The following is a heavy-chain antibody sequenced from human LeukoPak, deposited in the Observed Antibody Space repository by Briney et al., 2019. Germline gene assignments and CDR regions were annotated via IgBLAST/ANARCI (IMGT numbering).Heavy chain of an antibody. J-gene: IGHJ4*02. CDR3: ARDWADNSDYPGNY. Sequence: GGSLRLSCAASGFTFSAYGMHWVRQAPGKGLEWVAVISYDGSNKYYADSVKGRFTISRDNSKNTLYLQTNSLRTEDTAVYYCARDWADNSDYPGNYWGQGTLVTVSS. CDR1: GFTFSAYG. CDR2: ISYDGSNK. V-gene: IGHV3-30*03. D-gene: IGHD3-22*01.